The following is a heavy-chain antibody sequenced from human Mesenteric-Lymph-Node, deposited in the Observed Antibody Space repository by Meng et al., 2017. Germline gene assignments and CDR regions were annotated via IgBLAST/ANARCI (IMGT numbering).Heavy chain of an antibody. J-gene: IGHJ4*02. D-gene: IGHD3-3*02. CDR2: IYYRGST. V-gene: IGHV4-39*07. Sequence: QLHLQESGPGLLKPSETLSLTCTISGGSITSTSSSWGWVRQPPGKGLEWIGSIYYRGSTNYNPSLKSRISMSVDMSKNQFSLKVNSVTAADTAIYYCVISSHNWGQGTLVTVSS. CDR3: VISSHN. CDR1: GGSITSTSSS.